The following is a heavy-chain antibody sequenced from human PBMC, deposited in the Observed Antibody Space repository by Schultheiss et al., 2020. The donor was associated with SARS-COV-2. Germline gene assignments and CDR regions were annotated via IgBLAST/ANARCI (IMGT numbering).Heavy chain of an antibody. J-gene: IGHJ6*02. Sequence: GGSLRLSCAASGFTFSSYAVHWVRQAPGKGLEWVAVISYDGSNKYYADSVKGRFTISRDNSKNTLYLQMNSLRAEDTAVYYCARECSTSCHRVTPAPYGMDVWGQGTTVTVSS. D-gene: IGHD2-2*02. V-gene: IGHV3-30*07. CDR3: ARECSTSCHRVTPAPYGMDV. CDR2: ISYDGSNK. CDR1: GFTFSSYA.